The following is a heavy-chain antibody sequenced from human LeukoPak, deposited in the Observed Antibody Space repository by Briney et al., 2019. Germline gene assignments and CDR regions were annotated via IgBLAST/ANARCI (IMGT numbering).Heavy chain of an antibody. Sequence: SETLSLTCTVSGGSISSGDYYWSWIRQPPGKGLEWIGYIYYSGSTYYNSSLKSRVTISVDTSKNQFSLKLSSVTAADTAVYYCARGRIAARTSDIWGQGTMVTVSS. D-gene: IGHD6-6*01. CDR3: ARGRIAARTSDI. CDR1: GGSISSGDYY. J-gene: IGHJ3*02. V-gene: IGHV4-30-4*08. CDR2: IYYSGST.